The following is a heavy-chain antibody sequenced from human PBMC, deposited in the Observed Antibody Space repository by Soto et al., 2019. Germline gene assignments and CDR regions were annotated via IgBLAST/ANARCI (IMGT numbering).Heavy chain of an antibody. CDR1: VVSFSGYY. CDR3: ARGLRVATIILQEDWFQP. V-gene: IGHV4-34*01. Sequence: SETVSLTCAFYVVSFSGYYWSCIRQPPGKGLEWIGEINHSGSTNYNPSLKSRVTISVDTSKNQFSLKLSSVTAADTAVYYCARGLRVATIILQEDWFQPWGQRTLFNLS. CDR2: INHSGST. D-gene: IGHD5-12*01. J-gene: IGHJ5*02.